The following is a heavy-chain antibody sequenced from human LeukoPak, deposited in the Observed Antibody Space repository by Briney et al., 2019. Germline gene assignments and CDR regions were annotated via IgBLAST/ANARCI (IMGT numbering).Heavy chain of an antibody. J-gene: IGHJ3*02. CDR1: GGSFSGYY. CDR2: INHSGST. CDR3: AKFRKPMGLVDAFDT. V-gene: IGHV4-34*01. Sequence: PSETLSLTCAVYGGSFSGYYWSWIRQPPGKGLEWIGEINHSGSTNYNPSLKSRVTISVDTSKNQFSLKLSSVTAADTAVYYCAKFRKPMGLVDAFDTWGQGIMVSVSS. D-gene: IGHD1-14*01.